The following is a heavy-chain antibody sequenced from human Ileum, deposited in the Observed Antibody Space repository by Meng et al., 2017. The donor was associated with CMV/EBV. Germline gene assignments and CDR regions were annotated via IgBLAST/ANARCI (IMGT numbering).Heavy chain of an antibody. V-gene: IGHV4-4*07. CDR2: VYSSGGT. D-gene: IGHD2-2*01. CDR3: ARGSSSWAFDY. CDR1: GGSIRGFY. J-gene: IGHJ4*02. Sequence: GRLNGSGPELVQSSASFSFPRIFSGGSIRGFYWRWIRQPATKGLEWIGRVYSSGGTDYNPSLQSRVTMSVDTSKNQFSLKLSSVTAADTAVYYCARGSSSWAFDYWGQGTLVTVSS.